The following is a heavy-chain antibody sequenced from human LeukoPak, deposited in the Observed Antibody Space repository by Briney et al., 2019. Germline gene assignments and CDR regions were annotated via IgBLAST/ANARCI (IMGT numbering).Heavy chain of an antibody. Sequence: PGASLRLSCAASGFTFSSYAMSWVRQAPGKGLEWVSYISSTSTYTNYADSVKGRFTISRDNAKNSLYLQMSSLRAEDTAVYYCAREYRFSGGWYTWFDSWGQGTLVTVSS. CDR2: ISSTSTYT. CDR1: GFTFSSYA. V-gene: IGHV3-21*05. J-gene: IGHJ5*01. D-gene: IGHD6-19*01. CDR3: AREYRFSGGWYTWFDS.